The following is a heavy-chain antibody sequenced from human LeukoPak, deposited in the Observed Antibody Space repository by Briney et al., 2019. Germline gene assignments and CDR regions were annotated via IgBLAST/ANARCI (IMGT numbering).Heavy chain of an antibody. D-gene: IGHD3-10*01. J-gene: IGHJ3*02. CDR3: ARVPQYLMVRGKRNDAFDI. CDR1: GGSFSGYY. V-gene: IGHV4-34*01. CDR2: INHSGST. Sequence: KPSETLSLTCAVYGGSFSGYYWSWIRQPPGEGMGWIGEINHSGSTNYNPSLKSRVTISVDTSKNQFSLKLSSVTAADTAVYYCARVPQYLMVRGKRNDAFDIWGQGTMVTVSS.